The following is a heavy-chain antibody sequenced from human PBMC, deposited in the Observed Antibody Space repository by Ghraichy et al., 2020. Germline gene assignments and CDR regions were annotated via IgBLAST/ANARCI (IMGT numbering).Heavy chain of an antibody. Sequence: SETLSLTCTVSGGSLRSGDYYWSWIRQPPGKGLEWIGYIYYSGSTYYNPSLKSRVTISVDTSKNQFSLELSSVTAADTAVYYCARVQYGFSGHWGQGTLVTVSS. CDR1: GGSLRSGDYY. J-gene: IGHJ4*02. V-gene: IGHV4-30-4*08. D-gene: IGHD3/OR15-3a*01. CDR3: ARVQYGFSGH. CDR2: IYYSGST.